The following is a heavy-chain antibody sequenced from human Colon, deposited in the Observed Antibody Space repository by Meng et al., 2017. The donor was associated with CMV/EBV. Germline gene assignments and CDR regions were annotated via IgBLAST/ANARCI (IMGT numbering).Heavy chain of an antibody. CDR2: IRYDGSNK. J-gene: IGHJ4*02. CDR1: GFTFSSYG. CDR3: AKATYSPGGTRPYFFDS. Sequence: GGSLRLSCAASGFTFSSYGMHWVRQAPGKGLEWVAFIRYDGSNKYYADSVKGRFTISRDNSKNTLYLQMNSLRAEDTAVYYCAKATYSPGGTRPYFFDSWGQGTLVTVSS. D-gene: IGHD1-26*01. V-gene: IGHV3-30*02.